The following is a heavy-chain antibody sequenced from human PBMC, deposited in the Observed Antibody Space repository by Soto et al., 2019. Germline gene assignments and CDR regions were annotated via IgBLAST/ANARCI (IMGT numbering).Heavy chain of an antibody. CDR1: GGTFSSYA. CDR3: ARVLDSSGYYPHFDY. J-gene: IGHJ4*02. CDR2: IIPIFGTA. D-gene: IGHD3-22*01. V-gene: IGHV1-69*13. Sequence: ASVKVSCKASGGTFSSYAISWVRQAPGQGLEWMGGIIPIFGTANYAQKFQGRVTITADESTSTAYMELSSLRSEDTAVYYCARVLDSSGYYPHFDYWGQGTLVTVSS.